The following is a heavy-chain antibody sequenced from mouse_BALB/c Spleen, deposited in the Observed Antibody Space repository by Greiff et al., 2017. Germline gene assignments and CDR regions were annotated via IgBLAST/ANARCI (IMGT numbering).Heavy chain of an antibody. Sequence: VQVVESGGGLVKPGGSLKLSCAASGFTFSDYYMYWVRQTPEKRLEWVATISDGGSYTYYPDSVKGRFTISRDNAKNNLYLQMSSLKSEDTAMYYCARSTMITTEAMDYWGQGTSVTVSS. V-gene: IGHV5-4*02. D-gene: IGHD2-4*01. J-gene: IGHJ4*01. CDR2: ISDGGSYT. CDR1: GFTFSDYY. CDR3: ARSTMITTEAMDY.